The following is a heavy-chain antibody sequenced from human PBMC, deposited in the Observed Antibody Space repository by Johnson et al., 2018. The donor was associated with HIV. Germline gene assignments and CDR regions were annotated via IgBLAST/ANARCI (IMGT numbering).Heavy chain of an antibody. Sequence: VQLVESGGGVVQPGGSLRLSCAASGFTFSSYGMHWVRQAPGKGLEWVSFIRYDGGNKYYADSVKGRFTISRDNSKNTLYLQMNSLRAEDTAVYYCAKDYESVITIFLPLGPASSVLELGDNVRGLLGLRWAMWG. J-gene: IGHJ1*01. CDR3: AKDYESVITIFLPLGPASSVLELGDNVRGLLGLRWAM. CDR1: GFTFSSYG. V-gene: IGHV3-30*02. D-gene: IGHD3-3*01. CDR2: IRYDGGNK.